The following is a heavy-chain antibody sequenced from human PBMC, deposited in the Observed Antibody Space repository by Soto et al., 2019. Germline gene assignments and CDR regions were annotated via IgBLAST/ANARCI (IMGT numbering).Heavy chain of an antibody. D-gene: IGHD6-13*01. V-gene: IGHV3-30*18. CDR3: AKDSSITAAGSGGWFDP. J-gene: IGHJ5*02. Sequence: QVQLVQSGGGVVQPGRSLRLSCAASGFDFNTYGLHWVRQAPGKGLEWVAGISFDGGNQYYADSVKGRFTISRDKSNNTLVRQMNSLGAEDTATYYCAKDSSITAAGSGGWFDPWGQGTLVIVSS. CDR1: GFDFNTYG. CDR2: ISFDGGNQ.